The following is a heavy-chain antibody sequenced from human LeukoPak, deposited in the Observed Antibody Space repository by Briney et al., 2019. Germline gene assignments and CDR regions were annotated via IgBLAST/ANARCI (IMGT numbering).Heavy chain of an antibody. CDR2: IGTAGDT. V-gene: IGHV3-13*01. J-gene: IGHJ3*02. D-gene: IGHD3-10*01. CDR3: ARVNRSGSYCNVLWGAFDI. CDR1: GFTFSSYD. Sequence: AGGSLRLSCAASGFTFSSYDMHWVRQATGKGLEWVSAIGTAGDTYYPGSVKGRFTISRENAKNSLYLQMNSLRAGDTAVYYCARVNRSGSYCNVLWGAFDIWGQGTMVTVSS.